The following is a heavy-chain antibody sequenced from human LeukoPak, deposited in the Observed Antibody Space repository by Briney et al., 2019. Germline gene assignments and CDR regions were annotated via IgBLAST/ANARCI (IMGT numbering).Heavy chain of an antibody. V-gene: IGHV3-30*02. CDR2: IRNDGSYT. J-gene: IGHJ4*02. Sequence: GGSLRLSCTASGFTFHNYGMRWVRQAPGKGLEWVAFIRNDGSYTYYADPVKGRFTISRDKSKNTLSLYMNSLRAEDTAVYYCAKDRNRNFPCYLDYWGQGTLVTVSS. CDR1: GFTFHNYG. CDR3: AKDRNRNFPCYLDY. D-gene: IGHD1-14*01.